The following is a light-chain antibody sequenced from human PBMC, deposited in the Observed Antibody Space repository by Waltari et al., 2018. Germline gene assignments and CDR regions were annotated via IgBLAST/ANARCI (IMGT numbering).Light chain of an antibody. CDR3: SSYTSSGSLA. V-gene: IGLV2-14*01. J-gene: IGLJ2*01. CDR1: SSDVGGDNY. Sequence: QSALTQPASVSGSPGQSITISCTGSSSDVGGDNYVSWYQQYRGTAPKPIIYAVSNRPSGISDRFSGSKSGNTASLTISGLRAEDEADYYCSSYTSSGSLAFGGGTKVTVL. CDR2: AVS.